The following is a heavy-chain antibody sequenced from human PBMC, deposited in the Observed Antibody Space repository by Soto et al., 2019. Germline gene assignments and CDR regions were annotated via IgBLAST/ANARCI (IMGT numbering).Heavy chain of an antibody. Sequence: VSVKVSCKASGYTFTSYYMHWVRQAPGQGLEWMGIINPSGGSTSYAQKFQGRVTMTRDTSTSTVYMELSSLRSEDTAVYYCALDYYDSSGYYREQNWFDPWGQGTLVTVSS. V-gene: IGHV1-46*01. CDR2: INPSGGST. CDR1: GYTFTSYY. J-gene: IGHJ5*02. CDR3: ALDYYDSSGYYREQNWFDP. D-gene: IGHD3-22*01.